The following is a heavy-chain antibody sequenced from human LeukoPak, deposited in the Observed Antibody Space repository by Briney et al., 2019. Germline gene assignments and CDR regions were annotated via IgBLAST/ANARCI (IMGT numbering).Heavy chain of an antibody. CDR2: TYYSGST. CDR3: ARVGYYYGSKWFDP. V-gene: IGHV4-39*01. Sequence: NPSETLSLTCTVSGGSISSNNYYWGWIRQPPGKGLEWIGTTYYSGSTYYNPSLKSRVTISVDTSKNQFSLKLSSVTAAGTAVYYCARVGYYYGSKWFDPWGQGTLVTVSS. D-gene: IGHD3-10*01. CDR1: GGSISSNNYY. J-gene: IGHJ5*02.